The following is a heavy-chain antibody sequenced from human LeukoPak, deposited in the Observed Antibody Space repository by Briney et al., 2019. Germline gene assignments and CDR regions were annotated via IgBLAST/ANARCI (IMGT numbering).Heavy chain of an antibody. D-gene: IGHD6-19*01. J-gene: IGHJ4*02. CDR1: GGSFSSGSYY. CDR3: ARESIAVAGTLDY. CDR2: IYYSGST. Sequence: SETLSLTCTVSGGSFSSGSYYWSWIRQPPGKGLEWIGYIYYSGSTNYNPSLKSRVTISVDTSKNQFSLKLSSVTAADTAVYYCARESIAVAGTLDYWGQGTLVTVSS. V-gene: IGHV4-61*01.